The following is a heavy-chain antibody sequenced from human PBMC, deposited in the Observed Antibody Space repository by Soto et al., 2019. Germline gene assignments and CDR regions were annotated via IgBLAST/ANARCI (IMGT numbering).Heavy chain of an antibody. CDR1: GGTFSSYA. D-gene: IGHD3-22*01. Sequence: QVQLVQSGAEVKKPGSSVKVSCKASGGTFSSYAISWVRQAPGQGLEWMGGIIPIFGTANYAQKFQGRVTIPADESTSTAFMELSSLRSEDTAVYYCARTYEDYDSSGYYPGFGYWGQGTLVTVSS. CDR2: IIPIFGTA. J-gene: IGHJ4*02. V-gene: IGHV1-69*12. CDR3: ARTYEDYDSSGYYPGFGY.